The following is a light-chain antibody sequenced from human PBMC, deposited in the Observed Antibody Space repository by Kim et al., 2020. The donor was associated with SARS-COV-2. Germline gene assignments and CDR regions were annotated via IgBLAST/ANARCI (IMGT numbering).Light chain of an antibody. V-gene: IGKV3-15*01. CDR1: QSVASH. Sequence: SVSPGERATVSWRASQSVASHLAWYQQIPGQAPRLLIYGASTRASGLPPRFSGSGSGTDFSLTISSLQSEDSAVYFCQQYNSWPYTFGQGTKLEI. J-gene: IGKJ2*01. CDR2: GAS. CDR3: QQYNSWPYT.